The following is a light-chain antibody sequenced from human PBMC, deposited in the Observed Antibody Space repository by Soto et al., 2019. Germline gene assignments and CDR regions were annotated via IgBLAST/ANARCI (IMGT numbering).Light chain of an antibody. V-gene: IGLV2-8*01. CDR2: EVN. CDR3: SSYGGMYNYV. J-gene: IGLJ1*01. CDR1: SSDVGGYNY. Sequence: QSALTQPPSASGSPGQSVTISCTGTSSDVGGYNYVSWYQQYPGKAPKLMIYEVNKRPSGVPDRFSGSKSGNTASLTVSGLQAEDEADYYCSSYGGMYNYVFVTGTKLTVL.